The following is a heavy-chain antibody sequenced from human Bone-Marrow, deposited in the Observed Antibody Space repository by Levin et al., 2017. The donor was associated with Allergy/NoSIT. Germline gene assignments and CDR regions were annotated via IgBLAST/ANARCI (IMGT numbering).Heavy chain of an antibody. J-gene: IGHJ6*03. Sequence: GGSLRLSCAGSDPTFSDSDLHWVRQAPGNGLEWVGRISAKDNNYATAFGESVRGRFTISRDDTKRMSFLQMDVLKTEDTAIYYCTRQRREPVPGRVDPKNPARHYSSYMDVWGEGTTVIVSS. CDR2: ISAKDNNYAT. CDR1: DPTFSDSD. V-gene: IGHV3-73*01. D-gene: IGHD1-26*01. CDR3: TRQRREPVPGRVDPKNPARHYSSYMDV.